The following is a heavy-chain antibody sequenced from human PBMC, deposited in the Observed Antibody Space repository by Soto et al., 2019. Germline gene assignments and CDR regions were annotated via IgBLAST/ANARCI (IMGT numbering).Heavy chain of an antibody. V-gene: IGHV4-39*01. CDR1: GGSISSSSYY. Sequence: QLQLQESGPGLVKPSETLSLTCTVSGGSISSSSYYWGWIRQPPGKGLEWIGSIYYSGSTYYNPSLTSRVTISVDTSKNQFSLKLSSVTAADTAVYYCARHEGDSYGYDYWGQGTLVTVSS. D-gene: IGHD5-18*01. J-gene: IGHJ4*02. CDR3: ARHEGDSYGYDY. CDR2: IYYSGST.